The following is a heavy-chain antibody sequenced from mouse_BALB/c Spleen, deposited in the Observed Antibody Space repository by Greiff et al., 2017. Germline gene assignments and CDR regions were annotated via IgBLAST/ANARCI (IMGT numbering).Heavy chain of an antibody. D-gene: IGHD2-10*01. CDR1: GYTFTDHA. CDR3: TAYYGKDYAMDY. V-gene: IGHV1S53*01. CDR2: ISPGNCDI. J-gene: IGHJ4*01. Sequence: QVQLQQSDAELVKPGASVKISCKASGYTFTDHAIHWVKQKPEQGLEWIGYISPGNCDIKYNEKFKGKATLTADKSSSTAYMQLNSLTSEDSAVYFCTAYYGKDYAMDYWGQGTSVTVSS.